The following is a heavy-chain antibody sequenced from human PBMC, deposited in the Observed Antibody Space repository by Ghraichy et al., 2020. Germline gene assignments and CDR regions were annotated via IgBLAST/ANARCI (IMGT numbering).Heavy chain of an antibody. CDR3: VKLYYGGDSVH. J-gene: IGHJ4*02. D-gene: IGHD4-23*01. V-gene: IGHV3-64D*06. Sequence: GGSLRLSCSASGFSFSNYPIHWVRQAPGRGLEFVWAINSNGGETYYADSVKGRFTISRDNSKNTLYLQMSSLRPEDKALYYCVKLYYGGDSVHWGQGTLVTVSS. CDR1: GFSFSNYP. CDR2: INSNGGET.